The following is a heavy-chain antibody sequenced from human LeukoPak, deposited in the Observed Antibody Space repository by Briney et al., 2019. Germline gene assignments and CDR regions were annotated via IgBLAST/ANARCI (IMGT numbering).Heavy chain of an antibody. Sequence: PGGSLRLSCAASGFTFSSYSMNWVRQAPGKGLEWVSYISSSSSTIYYADSVKGRFTISRDNAKNSLYLQMNSLRAEDTAVYYCATDLIAAPGDYWGQGTLVTVSS. CDR1: GFTFSSYS. J-gene: IGHJ4*02. D-gene: IGHD6-13*01. CDR3: ATDLIAAPGDY. CDR2: ISSSSSTI. V-gene: IGHV3-48*01.